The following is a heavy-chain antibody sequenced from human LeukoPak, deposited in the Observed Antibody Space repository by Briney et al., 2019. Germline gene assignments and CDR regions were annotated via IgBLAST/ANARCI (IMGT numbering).Heavy chain of an antibody. J-gene: IGHJ5*02. CDR3: ARSHTNNWFDP. CDR1: GGTFSSYA. D-gene: IGHD1-1*01. V-gene: IGHV1-69*04. Sequence: SVKVSCKASGGTFSSYAISWVRQAPGQGLEWMGRIIPILGIANYAQKFQGRVTITADKSTSTAYMELRSLRSDDTAVYYCARSHTNNWFDPWGQGTLVTVSS. CDR2: IIPILGIA.